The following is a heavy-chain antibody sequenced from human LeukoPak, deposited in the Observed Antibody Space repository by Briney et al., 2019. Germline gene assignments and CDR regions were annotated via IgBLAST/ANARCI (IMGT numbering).Heavy chain of an antibody. J-gene: IGHJ5*02. D-gene: IGHD2-2*01. CDR3: ATYCSSTSCSRANWFDP. CDR2: IYPGDSDT. V-gene: IGHV5-51*01. Sequence: GESLKISCKGSGYSFTSYWIGWVRQMPGKGLEWMGIIYPGDSDTRYSPSFQGQVTISADKSISTAYPQWSSLKASDTAMYYCATYCSSTSCSRANWFDPWGQGTLVTVSS. CDR1: GYSFTSYW.